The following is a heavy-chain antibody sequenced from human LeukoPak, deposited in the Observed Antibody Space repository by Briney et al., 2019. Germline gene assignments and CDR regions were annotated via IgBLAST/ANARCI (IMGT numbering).Heavy chain of an antibody. J-gene: IGHJ4*02. Sequence: GGSLRLSCAASGFTFSNAWMSWVRQAPGKGLEWVGRIKSKTDGGTTDYAAPVKGRFTISRDDSKNTLYLQMNSLKTEDTAVYYCTARNGQWLRLPDYWGQGTLVTVSS. CDR3: TARNGQWLRLPDY. CDR1: GFTFSNAW. V-gene: IGHV3-15*01. CDR2: IKSKTDGGTT. D-gene: IGHD5-12*01.